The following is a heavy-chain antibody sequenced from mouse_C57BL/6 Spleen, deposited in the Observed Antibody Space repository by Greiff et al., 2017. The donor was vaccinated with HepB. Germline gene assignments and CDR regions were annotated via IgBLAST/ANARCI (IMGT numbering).Heavy chain of an antibody. CDR1: GFTFSDYG. CDR3: AREGKYSNYDAMDY. J-gene: IGHJ4*01. Sequence: EVMLVESGGGLVKPGGSLKLSCVASGFTFSDYGMHWVRQAPEKGLEWVAYISSGSSTIYYADTVKGRFTISRDNAKNTLFLQMTSLRSEDTAMYYCAREGKYSNYDAMDYWGQGTSVTVSS. CDR2: ISSGSSTI. D-gene: IGHD2-5*01. V-gene: IGHV5-17*01.